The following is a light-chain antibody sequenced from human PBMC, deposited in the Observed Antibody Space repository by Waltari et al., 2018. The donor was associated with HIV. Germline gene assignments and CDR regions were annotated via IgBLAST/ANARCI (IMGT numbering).Light chain of an antibody. J-gene: IGLJ2*01. CDR3: QSTDISGTLVV. Sequence: SYDLTQPPSVSVSPGQTAEITCSGDAFPSQHGPWYQQKPGQAPILMIYNDHERPSGIPERFSGSTSGTTVTLTISGVQAEDEADYYCQSTDISGTLVVFGGGTKLTVL. CDR1: AFPSQH. CDR2: NDH. V-gene: IGLV3-25*03.